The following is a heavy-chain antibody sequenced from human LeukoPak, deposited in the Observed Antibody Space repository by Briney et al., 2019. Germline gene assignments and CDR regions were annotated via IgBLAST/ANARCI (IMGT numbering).Heavy chain of an antibody. J-gene: IGHJ4*02. CDR2: INSNNGGT. CDR3: ASPAPYYDNSGYYPLDY. CDR1: GYTFTVYY. D-gene: IGHD3-22*01. Sequence: ASVTVSCMSSGYTFTVYYMHWVRQAPGQGLEWMGWINSNNGGTNYAQKFQGRVTMTRATSISTAYMELSSLRSDDTAVYYCASPAPYYDNSGYYPLDYWGQGTLVTVSS. V-gene: IGHV1-2*02.